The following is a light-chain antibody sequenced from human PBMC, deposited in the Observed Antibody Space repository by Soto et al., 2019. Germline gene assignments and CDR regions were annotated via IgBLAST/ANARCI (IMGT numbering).Light chain of an antibody. J-gene: IGKJ1*01. Sequence: DIQMTQSPSALSASVGDRATITCRASQSISSWLAWYQQKPGKAPKLLIYDASNLETGVPSRFSGSGSGTEFTLTISSLQPDDFATYYCQQYNSYSRTFGQGTKVDIK. CDR2: DAS. CDR1: QSISSW. V-gene: IGKV1-5*01. CDR3: QQYNSYSRT.